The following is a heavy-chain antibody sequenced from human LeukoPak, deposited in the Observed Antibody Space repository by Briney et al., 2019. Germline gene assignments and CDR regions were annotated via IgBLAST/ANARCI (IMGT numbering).Heavy chain of an antibody. CDR2: IRYDGSNK. J-gene: IGHJ4*02. CDR3: AENMGWRWYSCYTGCFDY. Sequence: GGSLRLSCAASGFTFSSYGMHWVRQAPGKGLEWVAFIRYDGSNKYYADSVKGRFTISRDNSKNTLYLQMNSLRAEDTAVYYCAENMGWRWYSCYTGCFDYWGQGTLVTVSS. V-gene: IGHV3-30*02. CDR1: GFTFSSYG. D-gene: IGHD2-2*02.